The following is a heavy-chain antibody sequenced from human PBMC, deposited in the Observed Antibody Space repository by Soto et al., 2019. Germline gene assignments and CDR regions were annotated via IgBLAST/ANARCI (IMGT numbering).Heavy chain of an antibody. CDR3: VSSHDMPI. J-gene: IGHJ1*01. Sequence: QVRLVEWGGEVVQPGWSLGLPCEVSELAFTQFGMHWVRQPPAKGLEWVAVIWADESKGYYVDSVKGRFTVSRDNPKSTLYLQMTSLRVEDTAKYFCVSSHDMPIWGQGTLVTVSS. D-gene: IGHD1-1*01. CDR1: ELAFTQFG. CDR2: IWADESKG. V-gene: IGHV3-33*03.